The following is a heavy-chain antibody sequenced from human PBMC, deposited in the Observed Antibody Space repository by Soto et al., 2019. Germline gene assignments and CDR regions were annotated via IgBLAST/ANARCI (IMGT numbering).Heavy chain of an antibody. CDR2: RNSGGI. D-gene: IGHD3-9*01. CDR3: AKSPHDILIGSAFYY. J-gene: IGHJ4*02. CDR1: GFTFDDYA. V-gene: IGHV3-9*01. Sequence: EVQLVESGGGLVQPDRSLRLSCAASGFTFDDYAMHWVRQGPGKGLEWVSGRNSGGIGYADSVKGRFTISRDNAKNSLYLQMDRLRPEDTAFYYCAKSPHDILIGSAFYYWGQGTLVTVSS.